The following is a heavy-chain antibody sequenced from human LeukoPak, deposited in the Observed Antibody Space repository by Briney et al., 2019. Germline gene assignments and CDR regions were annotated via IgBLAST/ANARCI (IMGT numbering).Heavy chain of an antibody. CDR3: AGGSIAVAGTRNSLDY. J-gene: IGHJ4*02. CDR1: GFTFSSYW. Sequence: GGSLRLSCVASGFTFSSYWMHWVRQAPGKGLVWVSRINSDGRTTKHADSVKGRFTISRDNAKNTLLLQMNSLRAEDTAVYYCAGGSIAVAGTRNSLDYWGQGTLVTVSS. V-gene: IGHV3-74*03. D-gene: IGHD6-19*01. CDR2: INSDGRTT.